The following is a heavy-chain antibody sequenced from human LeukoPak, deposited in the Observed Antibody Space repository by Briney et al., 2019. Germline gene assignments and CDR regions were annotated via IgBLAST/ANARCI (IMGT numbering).Heavy chain of an antibody. CDR2: ISSSSSYI. V-gene: IGHV3-21*01. Sequence: GGSLRLSCAASGFILSSYGMSWVRQAPGKGLEWVSSISSSSSYIYYADSVKGRFTISRDNAKNSLYLQMNSLRAEDTAVYYCARGSTGLVMGGQGTLVTVSS. D-gene: IGHD2-2*01. CDR1: GFILSSYG. CDR3: ARGSTGLVM. J-gene: IGHJ4*02.